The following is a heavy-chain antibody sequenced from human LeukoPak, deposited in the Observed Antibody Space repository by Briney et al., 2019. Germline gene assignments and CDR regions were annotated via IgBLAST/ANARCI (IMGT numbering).Heavy chain of an antibody. CDR3: ARGPLGYCSGGSCYSYYYGMDV. D-gene: IGHD2-15*01. CDR1: GYTFTSYG. CDR2: ISAYNGNT. J-gene: IGHJ6*02. V-gene: IGHV1-18*01. Sequence: ASVKVSCKASGYTFTSYGISWVRQAPGQGLEWMGWISAYNGNTNYAQKLQGRVTMTTDTSTSTAYMELRSLRFDDTAVYYCARGPLGYCSGGSCYSYYYGMDVWGQGTTVTVSS.